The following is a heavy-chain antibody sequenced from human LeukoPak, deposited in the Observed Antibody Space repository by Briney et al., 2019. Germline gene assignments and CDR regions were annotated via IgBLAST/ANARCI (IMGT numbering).Heavy chain of an antibody. V-gene: IGHV4-39*01. CDR1: SGSISISNYY. CDR2: IYYSGST. J-gene: IGHJ4*02. D-gene: IGHD3-3*01. Sequence: KPSETLSLTCTVSSGSISISNYYWGWIRQPPGKGLEWIGSIYYSGSTYYNPSLKSRVTISVDRSKNQFSLKLSSVTAADTAVYHCARRPAIFGVVIQYYFDYWGQGTLVTVSS. CDR3: ARRPAIFGVVIQYYFDY.